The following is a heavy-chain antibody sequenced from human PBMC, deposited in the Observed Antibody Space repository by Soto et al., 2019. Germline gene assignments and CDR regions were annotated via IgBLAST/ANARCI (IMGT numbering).Heavy chain of an antibody. Sequence: QVQLQESGPGLVKPSQTLSLTCTVSGGSISSGGYYWSWIRQHPGKGLEWIGYIYYSGSTYYNPALKRRVTISVDTSKNQFSLKLSSVTAADTAVYYCARALTVTMDNDAFDICGQGTMVTVSS. CDR1: GGSISSGGYY. J-gene: IGHJ3*02. CDR3: ARALTVTMDNDAFDI. CDR2: IYYSGST. D-gene: IGHD4-17*01. V-gene: IGHV4-31*03.